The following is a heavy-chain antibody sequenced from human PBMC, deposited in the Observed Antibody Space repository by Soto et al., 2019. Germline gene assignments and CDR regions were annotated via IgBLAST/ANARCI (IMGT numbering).Heavy chain of an antibody. D-gene: IGHD3-3*01. CDR3: ARVGFGVVISVDAIDI. CDR2: ISAYNGNT. V-gene: IGHV1-18*03. J-gene: IGHJ3*02. CDR1: GYTFTSYG. Sequence: ASVKVSCKASGYTFTSYGISWVRQAPGQGLEWMGWISAYNGNTNYAQKLQGRVTMTTDTSTSTAYMELRSLRSDDMAVYYCARVGFGVVISVDAIDIWGQGTMVTVS.